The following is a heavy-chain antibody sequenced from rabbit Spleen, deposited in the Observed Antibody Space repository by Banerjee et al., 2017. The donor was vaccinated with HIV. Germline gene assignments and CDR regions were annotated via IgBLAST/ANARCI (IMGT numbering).Heavy chain of an antibody. CDR3: VRDQAGDAGYGPYYFVL. CDR1: GFDFSNYG. D-gene: IGHD4-2*01. V-gene: IGHV1S21*01. Sequence: EQLVESGGGLVQPGGSLKLSCKASGFDFSNYGVSWVRQAPGKGLEWIGYIDPIFGRTYYASWAKGRFTISRASSTTVFLQVTRLTVADTATYFCVRDQAGDAGYGPYYFVLWGQGTLVTVS. CDR2: IDPIFGRT. J-gene: IGHJ4*01.